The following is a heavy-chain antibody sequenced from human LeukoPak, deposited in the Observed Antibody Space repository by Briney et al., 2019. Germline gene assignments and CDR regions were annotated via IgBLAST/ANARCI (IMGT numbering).Heavy chain of an antibody. J-gene: IGHJ5*02. CDR3: ARGRINIAVAGTPINWFDP. Sequence: ASVKVSCKASGYTFTGYYMHWVRQAPGQGLEWMGWINPNSGGTNYAQKFQGRVTMTRDTSISTAYVELSRLRSDDTAVYYCARGRINIAVAGTPINWFDPWGQGTLVTVSS. CDR2: INPNSGGT. V-gene: IGHV1-2*02. CDR1: GYTFTGYY. D-gene: IGHD6-19*01.